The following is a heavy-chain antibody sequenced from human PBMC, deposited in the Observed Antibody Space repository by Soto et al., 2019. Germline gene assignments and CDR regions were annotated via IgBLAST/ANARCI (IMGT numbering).Heavy chain of an antibody. Sequence: LSLTCTVSGGSISSGGYYWSWIRQHPGKGLEWIGYIYYSGSTYYNPSLKSRVTISVDTSKNQFSLKLSSVTAADTAVYYCARGIAAAGSYFDYWGQGTLVTVSS. J-gene: IGHJ4*02. CDR1: GGSISSGGYY. D-gene: IGHD6-13*01. CDR2: IYYSGST. V-gene: IGHV4-31*03. CDR3: ARGIAAAGSYFDY.